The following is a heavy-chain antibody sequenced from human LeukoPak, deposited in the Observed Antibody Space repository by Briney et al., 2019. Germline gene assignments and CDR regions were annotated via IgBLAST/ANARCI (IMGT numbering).Heavy chain of an antibody. J-gene: IGHJ6*02. CDR3: ARGRAPWIYLYSRYYYYGMDV. D-gene: IGHD5-12*01. V-gene: IGHV1-8*01. CDR2: MNPNSGNT. Sequence: APVKVSCKASGYTFTSYDINWVRQATGQGLEWMGWMNPNSGNTGYAQKFQGRVTMTRNTSTSTAYMELSSLRSEDTAVYYCARGRAPWIYLYSRYYYYGMDVWGQGTTVTVSS. CDR1: GYTFTSYD.